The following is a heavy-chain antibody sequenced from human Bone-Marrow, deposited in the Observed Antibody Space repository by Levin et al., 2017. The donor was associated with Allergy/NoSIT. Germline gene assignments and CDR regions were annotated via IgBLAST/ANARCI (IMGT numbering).Heavy chain of an antibody. Sequence: LSLTCAASGFTFTSYWMHWVRQAPGKGLVWVSRINSDGSSTNYADSVKGRFTISRDNAKNTLYLQMNSLRAEDTAVYYCARGSLGGWFGDLWGQGTLVTVSS. J-gene: IGHJ4*02. CDR2: INSDGSST. V-gene: IGHV3-74*01. D-gene: IGHD3-10*01. CDR3: ARGSLGGWFGDL. CDR1: GFTFTSYW.